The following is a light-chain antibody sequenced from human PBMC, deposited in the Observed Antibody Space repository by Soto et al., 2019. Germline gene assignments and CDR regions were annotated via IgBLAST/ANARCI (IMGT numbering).Light chain of an antibody. J-gene: IGLJ1*01. CDR2: EDD. V-gene: IGLV2-14*01. Sequence: QSALTQPASVSASPGQSITISCTGSSGDINSYKFVSWYQVLPGKAPKLIIYEDDYRPPEISSRFSASKSGNTASLTISGLQAEDEADYYCVSHISVAYRSIYVFGTGTKVTVL. CDR3: VSHISVAYRSIYV. CDR1: SGDINSYKF.